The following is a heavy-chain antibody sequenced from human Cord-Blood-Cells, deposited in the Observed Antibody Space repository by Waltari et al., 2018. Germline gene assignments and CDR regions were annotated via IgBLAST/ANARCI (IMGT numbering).Heavy chain of an antibody. CDR1: GGSISSSNW. CDR2: KYHSGST. J-gene: IGHJ4*02. CDR3: ASIAAAGCLGDY. V-gene: IGHV4-4*02. D-gene: IGHD6-13*01. Sequence: QVQLQESGPGLVKPSGTLSLTCAVSGGSISSSNWWSWVRQPPGKGLGWIGEKYHSGSTNYNPSLKSRVTISVDKSKDLVSLKLGSVTAADTAVYYCASIAAAGCLGDYWGQGTLVTVSS.